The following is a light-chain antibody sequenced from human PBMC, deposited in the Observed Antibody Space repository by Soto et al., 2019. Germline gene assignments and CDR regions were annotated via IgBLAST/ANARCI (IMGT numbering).Light chain of an antibody. V-gene: IGKV3-20*01. J-gene: IGKJ3*01. Sequence: EIGLTQSPATLSLSTGERATLSCRASQSVSSFLAWYQQKPGQAPRLLIYDASSRATGIPDRFSGSGSGTDFTLTISRLEPEDFAVYYCQQYGSSLFTFGPGTKVDI. CDR3: QQYGSSLFT. CDR1: QSVSSF. CDR2: DAS.